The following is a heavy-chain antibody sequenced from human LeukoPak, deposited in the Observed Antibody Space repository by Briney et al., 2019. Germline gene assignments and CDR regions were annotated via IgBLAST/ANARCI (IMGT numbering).Heavy chain of an antibody. Sequence: PGRSLRLSCAASGFTFRSYAMRWVRQTPGKGLEWVAVISNHGNDGFYADSVKGHFTISRDNSKNTLYLQMDSLRAEDTAVYYCTRDRGAMNDFDYWGQGTLVTVSS. CDR3: TRDRGAMNDFDY. J-gene: IGHJ4*02. CDR2: ISNHGNDG. CDR1: GFTFRSYA. V-gene: IGHV3-30*01. D-gene: IGHD2-2*01.